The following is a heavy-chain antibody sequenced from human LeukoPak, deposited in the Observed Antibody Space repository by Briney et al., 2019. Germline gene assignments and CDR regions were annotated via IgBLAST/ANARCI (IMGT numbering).Heavy chain of an antibody. Sequence: ASVKVSCKASGYTFTSYAMHWVRQAPGQRLEWMGWINAGNGNTKYSQKFQGRVTITRDTSASTAYMELSSLRSEDTAVYYCARVLYYYDSSGYYYSDAFDIWGQGTMVTVSS. CDR2: INAGNGNT. D-gene: IGHD3-22*01. CDR1: GYTFTSYA. V-gene: IGHV1-3*01. J-gene: IGHJ3*02. CDR3: ARVLYYYDSSGYYYSDAFDI.